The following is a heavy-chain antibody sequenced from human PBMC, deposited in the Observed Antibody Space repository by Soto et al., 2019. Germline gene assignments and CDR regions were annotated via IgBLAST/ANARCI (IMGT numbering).Heavy chain of an antibody. V-gene: IGHV3-74*01. CDR1: GFTFSTNW. CDR3: ARDIGGVGSH. CDR2: INEDGRIT. Sequence: EVQLVESGGGLVQPGGSLRLSCAASGFTFSTNWMHWVRQVAGKGLIWVSRINEDGRITDYADSAKGRFTISRDNAKNTLYLQINSPRAEDTAVYYCARDIGGVGSHWGQGTLVTVAS. D-gene: IGHD3-10*01. J-gene: IGHJ4*02.